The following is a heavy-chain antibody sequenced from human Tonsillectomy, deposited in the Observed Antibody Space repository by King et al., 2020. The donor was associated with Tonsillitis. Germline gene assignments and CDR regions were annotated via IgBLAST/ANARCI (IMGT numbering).Heavy chain of an antibody. V-gene: IGHV1-18*01. CDR3: ARARGYSYGYSDY. CDR1: GYTFSSYG. J-gene: IGHJ4*02. Sequence: VQLVESGAEVKKPGASVKVSCKASGYTFSSYGISWVRQAPGQGLEWMGWNSAYGNTDYAQKLQGRVTMTTDTSTSTAYMELRSLRSDDTAVYYCARARGYSYGYSDYWGQGTLVTVSS. D-gene: IGHD5-18*01. CDR2: NSAYGNT.